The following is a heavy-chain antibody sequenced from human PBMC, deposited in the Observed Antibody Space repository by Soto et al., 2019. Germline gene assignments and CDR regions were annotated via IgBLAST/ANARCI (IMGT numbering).Heavy chain of an antibody. V-gene: IGHV4-59*08. Sequence: PSETLSLTCTVSGGTISSWYWSWIRQPPGKGLEWIGYIYYSGSTNCNPSLKSRVTISVDTSKNQFSLKLSSVTAADTAVYYCATSNWFDPWGQGTLVTV. J-gene: IGHJ5*02. CDR2: IYYSGST. CDR3: ATSNWFDP. CDR1: GGTISSWY.